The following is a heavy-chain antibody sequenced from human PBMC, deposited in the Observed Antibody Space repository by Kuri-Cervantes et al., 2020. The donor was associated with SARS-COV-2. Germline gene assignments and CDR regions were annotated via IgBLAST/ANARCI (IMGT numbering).Heavy chain of an antibody. V-gene: IGHV3-7*03. Sequence: GESLKISCVASGFPFSSYWMSWVRQAPGKGLEWVANIKQDGSEKYYVDSVKGRFTISRDNAKNSLYLQMNSLRAEDTAVYYCARDFYFDYWGQGTLATVSS. CDR2: IKQDGSEK. CDR1: GFPFSSYW. CDR3: ARDFYFDY. J-gene: IGHJ4*02.